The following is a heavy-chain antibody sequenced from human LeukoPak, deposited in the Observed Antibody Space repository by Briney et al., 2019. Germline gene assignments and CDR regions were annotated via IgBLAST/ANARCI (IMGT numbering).Heavy chain of an antibody. CDR1: GGSISSGGYY. V-gene: IGHV4-30-2*01. D-gene: IGHD4-17*01. CDR3: AREHTVKGAFDI. CDR2: IYHSGST. J-gene: IGHJ3*02. Sequence: SSETLSLTCTVSGGSISSGGYYWSWIRQPPGKGLEWIGYIYHSGSTYYNPSLKSRVTISVDRSKNQFSLKLSSVTAADTAVYYCAREHTVKGAFDIWGQGTMVTVSS.